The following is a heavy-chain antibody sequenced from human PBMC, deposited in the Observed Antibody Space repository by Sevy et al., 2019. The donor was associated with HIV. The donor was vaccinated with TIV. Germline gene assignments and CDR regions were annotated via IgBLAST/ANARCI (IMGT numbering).Heavy chain of an antibody. CDR3: ARSRYKVVPAASLDYYYGMDV. CDR2: IYYSGST. V-gene: IGHV4-59*01. CDR1: DGSISSYY. J-gene: IGHJ6*02. D-gene: IGHD2-2*01. Sequence: SETLSLTCTVSDGSISSYYWSWIRQPPGKGLEWIGYIYYSGSTNYNPSLKSRVTISVDTSKNQFSLKLSSVTAADTAVYYCARSRYKVVPAASLDYYYGMDVWGQGTTVTVSS.